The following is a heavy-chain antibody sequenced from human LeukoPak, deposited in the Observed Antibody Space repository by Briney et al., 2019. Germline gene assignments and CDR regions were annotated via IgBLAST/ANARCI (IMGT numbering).Heavy chain of an antibody. V-gene: IGHV3-7*01. CDR2: IKQDGSEK. D-gene: IGHD1-26*01. CDR1: GFTFSSYW. Sequence: PGGSLRLSWAASGFTFSSYWMSWVRQAPGKGLEWVANIKQDGSEKYYVDSVKGRFTISRDNAKNSLYLQMNSLRAEDTAVYYCARVKIVGATYFDYWGQGTLVTVSS. CDR3: ARVKIVGATYFDY. J-gene: IGHJ4*02.